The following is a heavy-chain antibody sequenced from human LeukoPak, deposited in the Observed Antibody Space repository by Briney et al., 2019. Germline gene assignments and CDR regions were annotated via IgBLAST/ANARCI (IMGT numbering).Heavy chain of an antibody. D-gene: IGHD6-19*01. CDR1: GFTFSSYW. CDR2: INSDGGST. Sequence: GGYLRLYCAASGFTFSSYWMHWVRQAPGKGRVWVSRINSDGGSTTYTDSVKGRFTISRDNGKNSLYLQTNSLRSDDTAVYYCARDVFLGAVAGRRADYWGQGTLVTVSS. J-gene: IGHJ4*02. CDR3: ARDVFLGAVAGRRADY. V-gene: IGHV3-74*01.